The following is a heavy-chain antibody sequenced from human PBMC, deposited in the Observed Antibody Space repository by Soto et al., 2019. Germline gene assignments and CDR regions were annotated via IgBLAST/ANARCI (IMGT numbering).Heavy chain of an antibody. Sequence: EVQLVESGGGLVKPGGSLRLSCAASGFTFSSYSMNWVRQAPGKGLEWVSSISSSSSYIYYADSVKGRFTISRDNAKNSLYLQMNSLRAEDTAVYYFARARRVTIFGVVPNWFDPWGQGTLVTVSS. CDR1: GFTFSSYS. J-gene: IGHJ5*02. D-gene: IGHD3-3*01. CDR2: ISSSSSYI. CDR3: ARARRVTIFGVVPNWFDP. V-gene: IGHV3-21*01.